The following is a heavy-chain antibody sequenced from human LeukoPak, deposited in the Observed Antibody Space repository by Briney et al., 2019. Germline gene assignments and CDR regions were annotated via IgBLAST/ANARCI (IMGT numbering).Heavy chain of an antibody. J-gene: IGHJ4*02. CDR3: ARISGYGHLDY. CDR1: GGSISSSSYY. Sequence: PSETLSLTCTVSGGSISSSSYYWGWIRQPPGKGLEWIGSIYYSGSTYYNPSLKSRVTISVDTSKNQFSLKLSSVTAADTAVYYCARISGYGHLDYWGQGTLVTVSS. V-gene: IGHV4-39*07. D-gene: IGHD5-12*01. CDR2: IYYSGST.